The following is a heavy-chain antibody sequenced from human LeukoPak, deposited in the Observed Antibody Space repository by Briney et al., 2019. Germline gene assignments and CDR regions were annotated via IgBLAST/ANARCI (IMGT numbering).Heavy chain of an antibody. CDR3: ARDAAGTHSLDY. D-gene: IGHD3-10*01. CDR2: ISSSGSTI. V-gene: IGHV3-48*04. CDR1: GFTFSSYS. J-gene: IGHJ4*02. Sequence: GGSLRLSCAASGFTFSSYSMNWVRQAPGKGLEWVSYISSSGSTIYYADSVKGRFTISRDNAKNSLYLQMNSLRAEDTAVYYCARDAAGTHSLDYWGQGTLVTVSS.